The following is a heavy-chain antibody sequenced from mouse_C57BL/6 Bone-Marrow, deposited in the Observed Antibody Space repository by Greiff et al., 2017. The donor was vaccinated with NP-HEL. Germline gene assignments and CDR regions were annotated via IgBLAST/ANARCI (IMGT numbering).Heavy chain of an antibody. V-gene: IGHV5-17*01. CDR1: GFTFSDYG. D-gene: IGHD1-1*01. Sequence: EVHLVESGGGLVKPGGSLKLSCAASGFTFSDYGMHWVRQAPEKGLEWVAYISSGSSTIYYADTVKGRFTISRDNAKNTLFLQMTSLRSEDTAMYYCARPNLSYCYGSSYGYFDVWGTGTTVTVAS. J-gene: IGHJ1*03. CDR3: ARPNLSYCYGSSYGYFDV. CDR2: ISSGSSTI.